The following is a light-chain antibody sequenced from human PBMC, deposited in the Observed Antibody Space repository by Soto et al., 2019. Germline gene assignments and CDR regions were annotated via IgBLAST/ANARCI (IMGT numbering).Light chain of an antibody. Sequence: DLVMTQSPLSLPVTPGEPASISCRSSQSLLHSDGYNYLDWYLQKPGQSPQLLIYLGSYRASGVPDRFSGSVSGTDFTLRISRVEAEDVGVYFCMQALRALSFGGGTKVEIK. V-gene: IGKV2-28*01. CDR2: LGS. J-gene: IGKJ4*01. CDR3: MQALRALS. CDR1: QSLLHSDGYNY.